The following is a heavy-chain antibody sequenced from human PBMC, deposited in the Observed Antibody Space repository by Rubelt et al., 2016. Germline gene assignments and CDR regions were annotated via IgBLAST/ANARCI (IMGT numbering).Heavy chain of an antibody. V-gene: IGHV1-3*01. J-gene: IGHJ4*02. CDR3: ARAQRIRLLMVYAPTFDY. CDR1: GYTFTSYA. CDR2: INAGNGNT. D-gene: IGHD2-8*01. Sequence: QVQLVQSGAEVKKPGASVKVSCKASGYTFTSYAMHWVRQAPGQRLEWMGWINAGNGNTKYSQKFQGRGTSTRDKSASTAYMELSSLRSEDTAVYYCARAQRIRLLMVYAPTFDYWGQGTLVTVSS.